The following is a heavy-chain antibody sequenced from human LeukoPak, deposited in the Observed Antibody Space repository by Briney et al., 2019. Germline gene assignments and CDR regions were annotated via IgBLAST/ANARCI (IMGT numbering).Heavy chain of an antibody. J-gene: IGHJ4*02. D-gene: IGHD3-10*01. CDR3: ATDDDHTNAGVFDY. V-gene: IGHV3-15*01. CDR1: GFIFNDAG. CDR2: IRPKHDGGTT. Sequence: GGSLRLSCVASGFIFNDAGMSWVRQAPGKGLEWVGRIRPKHDGGTTDYAAPVKGRFSLSRDDSENTLYLQMDNLRTEDTAVYYCATDDDHTNAGVFDYWGQGTLVAVSS.